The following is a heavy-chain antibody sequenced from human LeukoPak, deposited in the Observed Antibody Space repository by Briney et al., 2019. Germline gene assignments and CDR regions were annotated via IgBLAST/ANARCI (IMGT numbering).Heavy chain of an antibody. CDR2: IYTSGST. D-gene: IGHD3-22*01. J-gene: IGHJ4*02. CDR1: GGSISSGSYY. V-gene: IGHV4-61*02. Sequence: SETLSLTCTVSGGSISSGSYYWSWIRQPAGKGLEWIGRIYTSGSTNYNPSLKSRVTISVDKSKNQFSLKLRSVTAADTAVYYCAEDYDSSGYYYWGQGTLVTVSS. CDR3: AEDYDSSGYYY.